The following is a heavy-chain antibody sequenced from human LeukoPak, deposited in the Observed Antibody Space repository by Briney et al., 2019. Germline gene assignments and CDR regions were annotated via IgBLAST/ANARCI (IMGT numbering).Heavy chain of an antibody. Sequence: PGGSLRLSCAASGFTFSSYGMHWVRQAPGKGLEWVTLIWFDGSNEYYADSVKGRFTISRDNSKNTVYLQMNRLRAEDTAVYYCAKRQSTSRNFDYWGQGTLVTVSS. CDR3: AKRQSTSRNFDY. CDR2: IWFDGSNE. J-gene: IGHJ4*02. CDR1: GFTFSSYG. V-gene: IGHV3-33*06.